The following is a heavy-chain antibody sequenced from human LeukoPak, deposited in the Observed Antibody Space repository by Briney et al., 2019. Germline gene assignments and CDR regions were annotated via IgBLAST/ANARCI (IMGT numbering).Heavy chain of an antibody. Sequence: GGSLRLSCAASGFTFSSYAMSWVLQAPGKGLEWVSAISGSGGSSYYADSVKGRFTISRDNSKNTLYLQMNSLRAEDTAVYYCARGTIAVAGQLNYWGQGTLVTVSS. CDR1: GFTFSSYA. V-gene: IGHV3-23*01. CDR3: ARGTIAVAGQLNY. CDR2: ISGSGGSS. J-gene: IGHJ4*02. D-gene: IGHD6-19*01.